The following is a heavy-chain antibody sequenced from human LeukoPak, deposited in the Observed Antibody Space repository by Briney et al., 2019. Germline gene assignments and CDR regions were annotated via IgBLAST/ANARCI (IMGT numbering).Heavy chain of an antibody. CDR2: IYSGGST. V-gene: IGHV3-66*01. D-gene: IGHD6-13*01. CDR3: ARDFSSWDLDY. CDR1: GFTVSNNY. J-gene: IGHJ4*02. Sequence: GGSLRLSCVVSGFTVSNNYMSWVRQAPRKGLEWVSLIYSGGSTYYADSVKGRFTISRDNSKNTLYLQMNSLRAEDTAVYYCARDFSSWDLDYWGQGTLVTVSS.